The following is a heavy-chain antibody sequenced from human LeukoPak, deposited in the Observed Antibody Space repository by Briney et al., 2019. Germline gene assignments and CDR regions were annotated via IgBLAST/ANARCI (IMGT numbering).Heavy chain of an antibody. D-gene: IGHD2-21*02. CDR3: VRDYCGGDCYPFQY. V-gene: IGHV3-20*04. Sequence: TGGSLRLSCAVSGFTFDDYGVSWVRQAPGKGLEWVSGINWNGGSTGYADSVKGRCTISRDKAKKSVYLKMNSLRDEETALYYCVRDYCGGDCYPFQYWGQGPLVTVSS. CDR1: GFTFDDYG. CDR2: INWNGGST. J-gene: IGHJ4*02.